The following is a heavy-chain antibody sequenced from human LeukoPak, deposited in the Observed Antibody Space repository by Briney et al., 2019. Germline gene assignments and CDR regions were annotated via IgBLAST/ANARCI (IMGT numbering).Heavy chain of an antibody. Sequence: ASVKVSCKASGYTFTSYDINWVRQAIGQGLEWMGWMNPNSGKAGYEQKFQGRVIMTRNTSINTAYMELSSLKSEDTAVYYCAKTRSQMLRSGKAYYFEYWGQGTLVTVSS. V-gene: IGHV1-8*01. CDR3: AKTRSQMLRSGKAYYFEY. CDR2: MNPNSGKA. J-gene: IGHJ4*02. CDR1: GYTFTSYD. D-gene: IGHD3-10*01.